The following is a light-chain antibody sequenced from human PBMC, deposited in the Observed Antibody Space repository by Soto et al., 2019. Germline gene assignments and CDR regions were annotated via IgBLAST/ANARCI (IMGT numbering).Light chain of an antibody. Sequence: IQLTQSPSSLSASVGDSVTITCRASQGISRYLSWYQQKPGRAPKLLISAASTLQSGVPARFSGSGSGTDFTLSITSLQPEDFATYYCQQINTYPVTFGGGTKVDIK. CDR1: QGISRY. CDR3: QQINTYPVT. CDR2: AAS. J-gene: IGKJ4*01. V-gene: IGKV1-9*01.